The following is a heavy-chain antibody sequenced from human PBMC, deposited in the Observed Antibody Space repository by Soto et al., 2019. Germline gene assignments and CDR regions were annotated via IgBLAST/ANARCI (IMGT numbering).Heavy chain of an antibody. CDR2: IYYSGGT. D-gene: IGHD6-19*01. J-gene: IGHJ5*02. Sequence: PSETLSLTCTVSGAALSSGGYFDTWVRQPPGKGLEWLGYIYYSGGTNYNPSLKSRVTISLDTSKSQFSLRLISVTAADTAVYYCTREQSDDNYFDPWGQGTLVTVSS. V-gene: IGHV4-61*08. CDR3: TREQSDDNYFDP. CDR1: GAALSSGGYF.